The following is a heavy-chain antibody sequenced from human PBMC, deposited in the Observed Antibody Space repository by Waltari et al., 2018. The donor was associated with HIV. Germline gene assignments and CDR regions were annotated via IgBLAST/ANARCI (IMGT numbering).Heavy chain of an antibody. CDR3: ATETWVRGVKGGS. Sequence: QVQLVQSGAEVKKPGSSVKVSCKASGGTFSSYAISWVRQAPGQGLEWMGGIIPNLGTANYAQKFQGRVTMTEDTSTDTAYMELSSLRSEDTAVYYCATETWVRGVKGGSWGQGTLVTVSS. J-gene: IGHJ5*02. D-gene: IGHD3-10*01. CDR2: IIPNLGTA. CDR1: GGTFSSYA. V-gene: IGHV1-69*14.